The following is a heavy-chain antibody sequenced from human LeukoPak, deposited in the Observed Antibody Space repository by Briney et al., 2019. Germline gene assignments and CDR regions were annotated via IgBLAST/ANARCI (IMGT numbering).Heavy chain of an antibody. CDR3: AKIPQVGIFAVPNFDY. V-gene: IGHV3-30*18. CDR1: GFTFSSYE. J-gene: IGHJ4*02. D-gene: IGHD3-3*01. CDR2: ISYDGSNK. Sequence: PGGSLRLSCAASGFTFSSYEMNWVRQAPGKGLEWVAVISYDGSNKYYADSVKGRFTISRDNAKKSVYLQMNSLRAEDTAVYYCAKIPQVGIFAVPNFDYWGQGTLVTVS.